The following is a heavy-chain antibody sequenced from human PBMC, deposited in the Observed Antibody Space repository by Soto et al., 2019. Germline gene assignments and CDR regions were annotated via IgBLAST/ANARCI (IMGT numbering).Heavy chain of an antibody. D-gene: IGHD4-4*01. Sequence: SETLSLTCAVYGGSFSGYYWSWIRQPPGKGLEWIGEINHSGSTNHNPSLKSRVTISVDTSKNQFSLKLSSVTAADTAVYYCARGRGGYSNSRPYYYYYYMDVWGKGTTVTVSS. CDR1: GGSFSGYY. V-gene: IGHV4-34*01. CDR2: INHSGST. J-gene: IGHJ6*03. CDR3: ARGRGGYSNSRPYYYYYYMDV.